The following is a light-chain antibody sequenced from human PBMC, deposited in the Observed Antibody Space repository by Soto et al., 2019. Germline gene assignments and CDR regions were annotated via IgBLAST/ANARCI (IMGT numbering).Light chain of an antibody. CDR1: SSNIGSNI. Sequence: QSVLTQPPSASGTPGQRVTISCSGSSSNIGSNIVHWYQQLPGTAPKLLIYSNNLRPSGVPDRFSGSNSVISSPLAISRLQSEDEAHSYRAAWDDSLNGVVFGGGTQLTVL. J-gene: IGLJ2*01. CDR3: AAWDDSLNGVV. V-gene: IGLV1-44*01. CDR2: SNN.